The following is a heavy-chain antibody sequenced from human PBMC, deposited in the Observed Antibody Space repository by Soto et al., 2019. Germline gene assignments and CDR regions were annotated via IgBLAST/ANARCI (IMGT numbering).Heavy chain of an antibody. V-gene: IGHV3-48*01. D-gene: IGHD2-15*01. J-gene: IGHJ6*03. CDR2: ISSSSSTI. CDR3: ARDLGFCSCCNGDYYSYMYI. Sequence: GSLRLSCAASGFTFSSYSMNWVRQAPGKGLEWVSYISSSSSTIYYADSVKGRFTISRDNAKNSLYLQMNSLRAEDTAVYYCARDLGFCSCCNGDYYSYMYICCKGNTVTVSS. CDR1: GFTFSSYS.